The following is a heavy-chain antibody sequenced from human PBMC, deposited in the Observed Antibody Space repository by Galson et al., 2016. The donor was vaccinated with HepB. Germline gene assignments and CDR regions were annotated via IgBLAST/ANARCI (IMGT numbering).Heavy chain of an antibody. V-gene: IGHV4-39*01. Sequence: SETLSLTCSVSGVSISTNVYYWDWIRQSPGEGLQWIGNMHSSGTTYYNPSLRSRVSISVDTSKNQFSLHLKSVTAADTGVYFCATRPSQHFDTWGRGTLVTVS. CDR2: MHSSGTT. CDR1: GVSISTNVYY. J-gene: IGHJ4*01. CDR3: ATRPSQHFDT.